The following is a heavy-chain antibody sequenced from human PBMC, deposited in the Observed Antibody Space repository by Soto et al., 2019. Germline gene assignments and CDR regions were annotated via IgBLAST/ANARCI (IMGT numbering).Heavy chain of an antibody. J-gene: IGHJ4*02. V-gene: IGHV3-30-3*01. CDR3: ARDRRSSSCYYFDY. D-gene: IGHD6-13*01. CDR2: ISYDGSNK. CDR1: GFTFSNAW. Sequence: GGSLRLSCAASGFTFSNAWMSGVRQAPGKGLEWVAVISYDGSNKYYADSVKGRFTISRDNSKNTLYLQMNSLRAEDTAVYYCARDRRSSSCYYFDYWGQGTLVTVYS.